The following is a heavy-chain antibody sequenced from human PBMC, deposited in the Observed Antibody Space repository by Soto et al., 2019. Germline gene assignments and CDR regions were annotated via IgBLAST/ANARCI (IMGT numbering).Heavy chain of an antibody. D-gene: IGHD5-18*01. J-gene: IGHJ5*02. CDR3: ARGPDIQRGSVGSFDP. CDR1: GYTFTIYY. CDR2: INPSRGET. V-gene: IGHV1-46*01. Sequence: ASVKVSCKSSGYTFTIYYMHWERQAPGQGLEWMAIINPSRGETSYAQKFQGRVAVTGDTSTSTVYMELSSLRSEDTAVYYCARGPDIQRGSVGSFDPWGQGTLVTVSS.